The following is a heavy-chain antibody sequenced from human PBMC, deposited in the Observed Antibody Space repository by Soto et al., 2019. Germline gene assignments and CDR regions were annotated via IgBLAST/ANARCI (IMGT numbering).Heavy chain of an antibody. D-gene: IGHD3-10*01. CDR2: ISGSGGST. CDR3: AKPFGEEEEYYFDY. CDR1: GFTFSSYA. J-gene: IGHJ4*02. Sequence: GGSLRLSCAASGFTFSSYAMSWVRQAPGKGLEWVSAISGSGGSTYYADSVKGRFTISKDNSKNTLYLQMNSLRAEDTAVYYCAKPFGEEEEYYFDYWGQGTLVTVSS. V-gene: IGHV3-23*01.